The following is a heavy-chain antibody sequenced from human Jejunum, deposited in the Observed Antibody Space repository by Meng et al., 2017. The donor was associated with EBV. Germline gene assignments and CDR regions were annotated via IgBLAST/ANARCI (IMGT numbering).Heavy chain of an antibody. CDR3: ASGPSCSSGSCQEFDY. D-gene: IGHD2-2*01. J-gene: IGHJ4*02. CDR1: ESTFPTYD. V-gene: IGHV1-3*01. CDR2: INGGATST. Sequence: VCLVQVGGGVKIPGASVRVPCQASESTFPTYDLHWVRQAPGQRLEWLGWINGGATSTVYSQNFQGRLTIARDTSARTAFMELSSLTSEDTAVYYCASGPSCSSGSCQEFDYWGQGTLVTVSS.